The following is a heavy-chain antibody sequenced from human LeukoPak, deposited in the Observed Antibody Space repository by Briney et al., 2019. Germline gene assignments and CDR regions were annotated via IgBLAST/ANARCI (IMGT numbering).Heavy chain of an antibody. CDR3: AREGGPYRPLDY. V-gene: IGHV4-4*02. Sequence: PSKTLPLTWGVSGGSITSSNYWTWVRQPPGKGLEWIGEVNLQGSTNYHPSLMGRVAISVDMSENHTSLQLTSVTAADTAVYYCAREGGPYRPLDYSGQGTLVTVSS. J-gene: IGHJ4*02. CDR1: GGSITSSNY. CDR2: VNLQGST.